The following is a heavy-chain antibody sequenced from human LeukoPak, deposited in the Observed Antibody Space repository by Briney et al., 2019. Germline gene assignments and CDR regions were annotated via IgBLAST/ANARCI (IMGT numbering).Heavy chain of an antibody. CDR2: INHSGST. V-gene: IGHV4-34*01. D-gene: IGHD3-22*01. J-gene: IGHJ4*02. CDR1: GGSFSGYY. CDR3: ARAHSAMIVVARGSRHRFDY. Sequence: SETLSLTCAVYGGSFSGYYWSWIRQPPGKGPEWIGEINHSGSTNYNPSLKSRVTISVDTSKNQFSLKLSSVTAADTAVYYCARAHSAMIVVARGSRHRFDYWGQGTLVTVSS.